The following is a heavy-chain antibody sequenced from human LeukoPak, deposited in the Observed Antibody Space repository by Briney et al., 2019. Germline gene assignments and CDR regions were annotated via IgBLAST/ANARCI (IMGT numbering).Heavy chain of an antibody. CDR2: IYYSGST. Sequence: SETLSLTCTVSGGSISSGGYYWSWIRQHPGKGLEWIGYIYYSGSTYYNPSLKSRVTISVDTSKNQFSLKLSSVTAADTAVYYCAREGYCSSTSCYDYRGQGTLVTVSS. CDR1: GGSISSGGYY. J-gene: IGHJ4*02. CDR3: AREGYCSSTSCYDY. V-gene: IGHV4-31*03. D-gene: IGHD2-2*01.